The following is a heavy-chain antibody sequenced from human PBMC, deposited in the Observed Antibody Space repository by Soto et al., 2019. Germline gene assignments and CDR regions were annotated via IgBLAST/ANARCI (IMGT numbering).Heavy chain of an antibody. CDR3: VKDDGGYPSTAPH. V-gene: IGHV3-23*01. CDR2: ISGSGDRT. J-gene: IGHJ4*02. CDR1: GITISNYP. Sequence: EVQLLESGGGLVQPGGSLRLSCAASGITISNYPMSWVRQAPGKGLDWVSGISGSGDRTYYVDSAKGRFTISRDISRNSVSLQLDSLGVEDTAVYFCVKDDGGYPSTAPHWGQGTLVTVSS. D-gene: IGHD3-22*01.